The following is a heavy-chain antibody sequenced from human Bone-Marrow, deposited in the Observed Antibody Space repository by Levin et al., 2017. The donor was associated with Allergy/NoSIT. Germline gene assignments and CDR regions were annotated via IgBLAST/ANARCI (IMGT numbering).Heavy chain of an antibody. D-gene: IGHD1-1*01. Sequence: KSSETLSLTCTVSGGSISRSSYYWGWIRQPPGKGLEWIGTIYYSGSTNYNPSLESRVTISVDTSKNQFSLKLSSVTAADTALYYCARAATLDRYFDSWGQGTLVTVSS. CDR1: GGSISRSSYY. J-gene: IGHJ4*02. CDR3: ARAATLDRYFDS. CDR2: IYYSGST. V-gene: IGHV4-39*01.